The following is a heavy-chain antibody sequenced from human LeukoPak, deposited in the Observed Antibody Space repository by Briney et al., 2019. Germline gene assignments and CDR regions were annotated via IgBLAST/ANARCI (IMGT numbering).Heavy chain of an antibody. J-gene: IGHJ3*02. D-gene: IGHD2-21*01. CDR1: GYTFTGYY. V-gene: IGHV1-2*02. CDR3: ARYFGDGGDEAFDI. Sequence: ASVKVSCKASGYTFTGYYMHWVRQAPGQGLEWMGWINPNSGDTNYAQKFQGRVTMTRDTSISTAYMELSRLRSDDTAVYYCARYFGDGGDEAFDIWGQGTMVTVSS. CDR2: INPNSGDT.